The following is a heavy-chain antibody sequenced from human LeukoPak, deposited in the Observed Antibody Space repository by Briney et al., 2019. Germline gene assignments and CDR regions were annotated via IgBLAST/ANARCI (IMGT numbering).Heavy chain of an antibody. CDR1: GFTFSDHH. CDR2: IRDKVDGYTT. CDR3: AAVRGVMGY. Sequence: GGSLRLSCAASGFTFSDHHMDWVRQAPGKGLEWVGRIRDKVDGYTTDYAASVKGRFTIPRDDSKNSLYLQMNSLKTEDTAVYYCAAVRGVMGYWGQGTLVTVSS. D-gene: IGHD3-10*02. J-gene: IGHJ4*02. V-gene: IGHV3-72*01.